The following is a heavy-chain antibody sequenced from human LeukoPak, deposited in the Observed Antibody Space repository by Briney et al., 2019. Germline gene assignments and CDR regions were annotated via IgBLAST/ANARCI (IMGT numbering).Heavy chain of an antibody. D-gene: IGHD1-26*01. V-gene: IGHV3-33*08. J-gene: IGHJ6*02. CDR1: GFTFSSYA. CDR2: IWYDGSNE. Sequence: GGSLRLSCAASGFTFSSYAMHWVRQAPGKGLEWVAVIWYDGSNEHYADSVKGRFIISRDNSKNTLYLQMNSLRAEDTAVFYCARDIGVSGMDVWGQGTTVTVSS. CDR3: ARDIGVSGMDV.